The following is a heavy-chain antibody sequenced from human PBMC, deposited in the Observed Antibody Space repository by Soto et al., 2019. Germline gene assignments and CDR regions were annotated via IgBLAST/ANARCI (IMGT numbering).Heavy chain of an antibody. CDR1: GYSFTSYW. Sequence: GESLKISCKGSGYSFTSYWISWVRQMPGKGLEWMGRIDPSDSYTNYSPSFQGHVTISADKSISTAYLQWSSLKASDTAMYYCARSPVTEIYYYYGMDVWGQGTTVTVSS. CDR3: ARSPVTEIYYYYGMDV. J-gene: IGHJ6*02. D-gene: IGHD4-4*01. CDR2: IDPSDSYT. V-gene: IGHV5-10-1*01.